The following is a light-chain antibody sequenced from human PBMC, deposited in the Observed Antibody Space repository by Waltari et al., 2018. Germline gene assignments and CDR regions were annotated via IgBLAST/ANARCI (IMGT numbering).Light chain of an antibody. CDR3: QTWDSSRGV. CDR2: RDD. Sequence: SYELTQPPSVSVSPGQTASITCSGHDLGNKYVYWYQHKPGQSPVVVMSRDDKRPSGIPERFSGSNSGNTATLTISGTQSMDEADYYCQTWDSSRGVFGTGTKVTVL. CDR1: DLGNKY. J-gene: IGLJ1*01. V-gene: IGLV3-1*01.